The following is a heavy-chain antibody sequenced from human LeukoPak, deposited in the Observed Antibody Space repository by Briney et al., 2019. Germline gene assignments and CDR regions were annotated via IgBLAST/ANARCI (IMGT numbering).Heavy chain of an antibody. J-gene: IGHJ3*02. V-gene: IGHV3-33*01. Sequence: PGGSLRLSCAASGFTFSSYGMHWVRQAPGKGLEWVAVIWYDGSNKYYADSAKDRFTISRDNSKNTLYLQMNSLRAEDTAVYYCARDTLDAFDIWGQGTMVTVSS. CDR2: IWYDGSNK. CDR1: GFTFSSYG. CDR3: ARDTLDAFDI.